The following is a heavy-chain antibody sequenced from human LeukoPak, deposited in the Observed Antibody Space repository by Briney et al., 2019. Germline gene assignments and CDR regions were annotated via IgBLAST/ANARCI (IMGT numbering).Heavy chain of an antibody. J-gene: IGHJ4*02. V-gene: IGHV4-59*08. CDR1: PGSISRFY. D-gene: IGHD4-17*01. CDR2: IFHIGNT. CDR3: AGTVTTHFAY. Sequence: SETLSLTCSVSPGSISRFYWSWIRQAPGKEPEWIGYIFHIGNTNYNPSLRGRVTISIDTSKNEFSLDLTPVTAADTAVYYCAGTVTTHFAYWGQGALVTVSS.